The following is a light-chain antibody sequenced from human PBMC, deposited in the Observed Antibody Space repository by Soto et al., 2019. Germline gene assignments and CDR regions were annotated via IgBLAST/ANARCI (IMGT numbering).Light chain of an antibody. J-gene: IGKJ1*01. CDR2: GAS. V-gene: IGKV3-20*01. Sequence: EIVLTQSPGTLSLSPGEKATLSCRASQSVSSSYLAWYQQKTGQAPRLLIYGASSRATGIPDRFSGSGSGTDFTFTISRLEPEDFAVYYCQQYGSSRWTFGQGTKVDIK. CDR3: QQYGSSRWT. CDR1: QSVSSSY.